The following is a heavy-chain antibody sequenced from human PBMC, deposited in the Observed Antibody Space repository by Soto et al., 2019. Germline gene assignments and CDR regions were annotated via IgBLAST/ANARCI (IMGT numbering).Heavy chain of an antibody. V-gene: IGHV3-21*01. CDR3: ARDGGYCSSTSCQKFDY. CDR1: GFTFSSYS. Sequence: EVQLVESGEGLVKPGGSLRLSCAASGFTFSSYSMNWVRQAPGKGLEWVSSISSSSSYIYYADSVKGRFTISRDNAKNSLYLQINSLRAEDTAVYYCARDGGYCSSTSCQKFDYWGQGTLVTVSS. D-gene: IGHD2-2*01. CDR2: ISSSSSYI. J-gene: IGHJ4*02.